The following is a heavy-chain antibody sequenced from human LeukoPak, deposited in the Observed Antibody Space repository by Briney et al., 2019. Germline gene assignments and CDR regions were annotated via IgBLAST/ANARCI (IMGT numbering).Heavy chain of an antibody. V-gene: IGHV1-69*02. CDR1: GGTFSSYT. J-gene: IGHJ5*02. D-gene: IGHD1-20*01. CDR3: ASREGITGTTPFDP. Sequence: SVKVSRKASGGTFSSYTISWVRQAPGQGLEWMGRIIPILGIANYAQKFQGRVTITADKSTSTAYMELSSLRSEDTAVYYCASREGITGTTPFDPWGQGTLVTVSS. CDR2: IIPILGIA.